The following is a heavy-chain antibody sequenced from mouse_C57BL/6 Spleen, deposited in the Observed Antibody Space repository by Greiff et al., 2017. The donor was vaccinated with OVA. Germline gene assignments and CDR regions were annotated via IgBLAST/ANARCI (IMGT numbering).Heavy chain of an antibody. CDR2: LSSGSSTI. D-gene: IGHD1-1*01. V-gene: IGHV5-17*01. J-gene: IGHJ2*01. CDR3: ARPDYYGSSLLDY. Sequence: DVQLVESGGGLVKPGGSLKLSCAASGFTFSDYGMHWVRQAPEKGLEWVAYLSSGSSTIYYADTVKGRFTISRDNAKNTLFLQMTSLRSEDTAMYYCARPDYYGSSLLDYWGQGTTLTVSS. CDR1: GFTFSDYG.